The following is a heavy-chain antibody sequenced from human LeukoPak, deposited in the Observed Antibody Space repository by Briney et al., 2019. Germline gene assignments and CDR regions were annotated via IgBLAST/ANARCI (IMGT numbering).Heavy chain of an antibody. CDR1: GGSISSSSYY. Sequence: SETLSLTCTVSGGSISSSSYYWGWIRQPPGKGLEWIGSIYYSGSTYYNPSLKSRVTISVDTSKNQFSLKLSSVTAADTAVYYCARGDSSSWYSAEYFQHWGQGTLVTVSS. CDR2: IYYSGST. CDR3: ARGDSSSWYSAEYFQH. V-gene: IGHV4-39*07. J-gene: IGHJ1*01. D-gene: IGHD6-13*01.